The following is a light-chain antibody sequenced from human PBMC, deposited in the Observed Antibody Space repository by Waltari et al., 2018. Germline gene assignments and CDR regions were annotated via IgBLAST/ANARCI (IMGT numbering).Light chain of an antibody. Sequence: DIVLTQSPAILSLSPGERASLSCRASQSVTTYLAWYQQKTGQAPRLLIYDTSNRATGIPARFSGSGFGTDFTLTISSLEPEDFAVYYCQQRRNWPLTFGGGTKVEIK. J-gene: IGKJ4*01. CDR2: DTS. CDR3: QQRRNWPLT. V-gene: IGKV3-11*01. CDR1: QSVTTY.